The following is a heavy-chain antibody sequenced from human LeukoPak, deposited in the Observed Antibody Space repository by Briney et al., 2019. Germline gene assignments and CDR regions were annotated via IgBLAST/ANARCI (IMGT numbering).Heavy chain of an antibody. CDR1: GFTFNNYW. D-gene: IGHD6-19*01. Sequence: GGSLRLSCAASGFTFNNYWMHCVRQAPGKGLVWVSPINPDGTVTTYADSVKGRFTISRDNAKNTLYLQMNSLRAEDTAVYYCVRDSPSGFFDIWGRGTLVTVSS. CDR3: VRDSPSGFFDI. V-gene: IGHV3-74*01. J-gene: IGHJ2*01. CDR2: INPDGTVT.